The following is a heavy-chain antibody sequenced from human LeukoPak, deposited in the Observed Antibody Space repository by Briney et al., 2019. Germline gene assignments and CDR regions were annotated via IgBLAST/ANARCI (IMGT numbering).Heavy chain of an antibody. CDR1: GFTFSNYW. J-gene: IGHJ4*02. D-gene: IGHD6-13*01. CDR3: VSGRQLGY. Sequence: GGSLRLSCAASGFTFSNYWMSWVRQAPGKGLEWVANIKEDGSEKYYVDSVKGRFTISRDNARNSLYLQMNSLRAEDTAVYYCVSGRQLGYWGQGTLVTVSS. CDR2: IKEDGSEK. V-gene: IGHV3-7*01.